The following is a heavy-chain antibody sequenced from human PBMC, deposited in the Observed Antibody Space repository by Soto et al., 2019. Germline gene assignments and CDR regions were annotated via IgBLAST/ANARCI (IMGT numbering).Heavy chain of an antibody. CDR3: ARVNWNYVGLIDY. CDR2: IYSGGST. J-gene: IGHJ4*02. D-gene: IGHD1-7*01. V-gene: IGHV3-53*04. CDR1: GFTVSSNY. Sequence: GGSLRLSCAASGFTVSSNYMSWVRQAPGKGLEWVSVIYSGGSTYYADSVKGRFTISRHNSKNTLYLQMNSLRTEDTAVYYCARVNWNYVGLIDYWGQGTLVTVSS.